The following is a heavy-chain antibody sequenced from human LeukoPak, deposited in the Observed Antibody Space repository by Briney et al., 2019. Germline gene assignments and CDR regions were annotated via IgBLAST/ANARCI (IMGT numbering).Heavy chain of an antibody. J-gene: IGHJ4*02. CDR1: GYTLTELS. Sequence: GASVKVSCKVSGYTLTELSMHWVRQAPGKGLEWMGGFDPEDGETIYAQKFQGRVTMTEDTSTDTAYMELSSLRSEDTAVYYCATGLTYYDILTGYPRQYFDYWGQGTLVTVSS. CDR3: ATGLTYYDILTGYPRQYFDY. V-gene: IGHV1-24*01. D-gene: IGHD3-9*01. CDR2: FDPEDGET.